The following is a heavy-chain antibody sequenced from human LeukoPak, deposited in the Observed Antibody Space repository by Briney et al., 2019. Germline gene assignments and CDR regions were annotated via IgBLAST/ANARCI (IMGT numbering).Heavy chain of an antibody. CDR1: GYTFCSYA. CDR2: INGSGGST. Sequence: LGGSLRHSCAPPGYTFCSYAMSWVRQALGKGLQWVSAINGSGGSTYYADSVKGRLPISRDKSKNTLYLQMNSLRAEDTAVYYCAKDLYSYDFPYYFDYWGQGTLVTVSS. D-gene: IGHD5-18*01. CDR3: AKDLYSYDFPYYFDY. J-gene: IGHJ4*02. V-gene: IGHV3-23*01.